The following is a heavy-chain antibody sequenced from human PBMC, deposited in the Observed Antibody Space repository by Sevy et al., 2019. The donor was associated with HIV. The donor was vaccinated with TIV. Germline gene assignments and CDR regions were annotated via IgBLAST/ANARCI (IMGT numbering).Heavy chain of an antibody. Sequence: WGSLRLSCAASGFTFSSYWMHWVRQAPGKGLVWVSRINSDGSSTSYADSVKGRFTISRDNAKNTLYLQMNSLRAEDTAVYYCASARSGYSIDYWGQGTLVTVSS. D-gene: IGHD3-3*01. CDR1: GFTFSSYW. V-gene: IGHV3-74*01. CDR3: ASARSGYSIDY. J-gene: IGHJ4*02. CDR2: INSDGSST.